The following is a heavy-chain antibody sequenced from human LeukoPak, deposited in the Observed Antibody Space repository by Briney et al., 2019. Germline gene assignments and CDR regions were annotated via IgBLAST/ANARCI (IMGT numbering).Heavy chain of an antibody. D-gene: IGHD2-15*01. V-gene: IGHV5-51*01. Sequence: GESLKISCKGSGYSFTSYWIAWVRQMPGKGLEWMGIIYPGDSDARYSPSFQGQVTISADKSISTAYLQWSSLKASDTAIYYCARLRCSGGACYSADAFDIWGQGTMVTVSS. J-gene: IGHJ3*02. CDR2: IYPGDSDA. CDR3: ARLRCSGGACYSADAFDI. CDR1: GYSFTSYW.